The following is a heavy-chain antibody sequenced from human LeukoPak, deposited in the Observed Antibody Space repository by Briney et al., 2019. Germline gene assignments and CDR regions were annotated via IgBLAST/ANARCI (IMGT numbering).Heavy chain of an antibody. CDR3: IRVSQLYYFDS. Sequence: GGSLRLSCAASGFTFSSYSMNWVRQAPGKGLEWVGRIRTKVNGSTTEFAASVKGRFTISRDDSKNSLYLQMNSLKTEDTAVYYCIRVSQLYYFDSWGQGTLVTVSS. CDR2: IRTKVNGSTT. J-gene: IGHJ4*02. CDR1: GFTFSSYS. V-gene: IGHV3-72*01. D-gene: IGHD1-1*01.